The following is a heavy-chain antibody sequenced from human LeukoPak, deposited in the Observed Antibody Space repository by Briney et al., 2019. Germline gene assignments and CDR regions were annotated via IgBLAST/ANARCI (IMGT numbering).Heavy chain of an antibody. CDR3: ARTSTYYDFWSGYYPNWFDP. J-gene: IGHJ5*02. V-gene: IGHV3-23*01. CDR2: ISGSGGST. Sequence: GGSLRLSCATSGFTFSSYAMSWVRQAPGKGLEWVSAISGSGGSTYYADSVKGRFTISRDNSKNTLYLQMNSLRAEDTAVYYCARTSTYYDFWSGYYPNWFDPWGQGTLVTVSS. D-gene: IGHD3-3*01. CDR1: GFTFSSYA.